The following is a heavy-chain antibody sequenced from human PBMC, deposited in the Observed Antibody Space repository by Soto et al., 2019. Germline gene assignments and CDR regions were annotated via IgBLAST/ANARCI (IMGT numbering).Heavy chain of an antibody. Sequence: QVQLVESGGGVVLPGRSLRLSCAASGFTFSSYGMHWVRQAPGKGLEWVAVISYDGSNKYYADSVKGRFTISRDNSKNTLYLQMNSLRAEDTAVYYCAKVVSPYGYEDYYYYYGMDVWGQGTTVTVSS. CDR1: GFTFSSYG. J-gene: IGHJ6*02. V-gene: IGHV3-30*18. CDR3: AKVVSPYGYEDYYYYYGMDV. CDR2: ISYDGSNK. D-gene: IGHD5-18*01.